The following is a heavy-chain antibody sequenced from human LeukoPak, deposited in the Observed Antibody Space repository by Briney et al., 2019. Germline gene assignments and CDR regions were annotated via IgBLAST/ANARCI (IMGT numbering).Heavy chain of an antibody. CDR3: ATSLGKLWPSGVYDAFDI. CDR2: FDPEDGET. Sequence: ASVKVSCKVSGYTLTELSMHWVRQSPGKGLEWMGGFDPEDGETIYAQKFQGRVTMTEDTSTDTAYMELSSLRSEDTAVYYCATSLGKLWPSGVYDAFDIWGQGTMVTVSS. J-gene: IGHJ3*02. V-gene: IGHV1-24*01. CDR1: GYTLTELS. D-gene: IGHD3-10*01.